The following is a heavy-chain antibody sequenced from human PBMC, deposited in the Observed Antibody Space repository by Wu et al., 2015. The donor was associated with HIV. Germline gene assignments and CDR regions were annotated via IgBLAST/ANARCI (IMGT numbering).Heavy chain of an antibody. CDR1: GGTLNNYI. CDR3: ATGGSHPGI. Sequence: QVQLVQSGAEVKKPGASVKVSCQASGGTLNNYIFNWVRQAPGQGLEWMGRIVPILGTTTYAQKFQGRVTITADTSTDTAYMELSSLRSEDTAVYYCATGGSHPGIWGQGTMVTVSS. J-gene: IGHJ3*02. V-gene: IGHV1-69*08. D-gene: IGHD1-26*01. CDR2: IVPILGTT.